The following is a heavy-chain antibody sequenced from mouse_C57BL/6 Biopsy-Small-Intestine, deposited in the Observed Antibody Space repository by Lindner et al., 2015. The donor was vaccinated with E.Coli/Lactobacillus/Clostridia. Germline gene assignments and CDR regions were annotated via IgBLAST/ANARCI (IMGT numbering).Heavy chain of an antibody. Sequence: VQLQESGPGLVKPSQTVFLTCTVTGISITTGSFRWSWIRQFPGNKLEWIGYISYSGTIIYNPSLTSRTTITRDTPKNQFFLEMTSLTAEDTATYYCARDYDWYFDVWGTGTTVTVSS. CDR1: GISITTGSFR. J-gene: IGHJ1*03. CDR2: ISYSGTI. D-gene: IGHD2-12*01. V-gene: IGHV3-5*01. CDR3: ARDYDWYFDV.